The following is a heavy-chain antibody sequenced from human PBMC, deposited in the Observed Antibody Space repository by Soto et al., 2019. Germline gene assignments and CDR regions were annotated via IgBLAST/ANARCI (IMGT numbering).Heavy chain of an antibody. V-gene: IGHV4-39*01. D-gene: IGHD3-10*01. CDR1: GGSISSSSYY. Sequence: ETLSLTCTVSGGSISSSSYYWGWIRQPPGKGLEWIGSIYYSGSTYYNPSLKSRVTISVDTSKNQFSLKLSSVTAADTAVHYCASGLWFGDYPVRWFDPWGQGTLVTVSS. J-gene: IGHJ5*02. CDR2: IYYSGST. CDR3: ASGLWFGDYPVRWFDP.